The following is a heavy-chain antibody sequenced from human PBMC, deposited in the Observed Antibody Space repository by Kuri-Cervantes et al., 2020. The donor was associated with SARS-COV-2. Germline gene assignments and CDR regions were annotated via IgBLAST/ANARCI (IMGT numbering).Heavy chain of an antibody. D-gene: IGHD3-9*01. CDR1: GFTLDDYA. Sequence: GGSLRLSCAASGFTLDDYAMHWVRQAPGKGLEWVSLISWDGGSTYYADSVEGRFTISRDNSKNSLYLQMNSLRAEDTAVYYCARDARYRAFDIWGQGTMVTVSS. J-gene: IGHJ3*02. V-gene: IGHV3-43D*04. CDR3: ARDARYRAFDI. CDR2: ISWDGGST.